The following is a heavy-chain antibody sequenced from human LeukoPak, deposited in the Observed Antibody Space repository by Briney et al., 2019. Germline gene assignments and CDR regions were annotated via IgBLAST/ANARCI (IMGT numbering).Heavy chain of an antibody. J-gene: IGHJ6*03. Sequence: PETLSLTSTVSVDFSSSSYWACIRDSPGKGLECGWYIYTSWGTNYNPSLKSGVTISIHTTTNKSSFILRCVTAADTAVYFCARQTHYDFWSGFHYHLDVWGKGTSVTVSS. CDR1: VDFSSSSY. V-gene: IGHV4-4*09. D-gene: IGHD3-3*01. CDR3: ARQTHYDFWSGFHYHLDV. CDR2: IYTSWGT.